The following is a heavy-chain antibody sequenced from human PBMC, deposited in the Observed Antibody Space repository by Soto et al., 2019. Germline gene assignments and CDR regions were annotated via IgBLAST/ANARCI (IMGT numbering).Heavy chain of an antibody. CDR2: LSYDGVNK. CDR3: ARDRGHVEWLPRQIDY. J-gene: IGHJ4*02. Sequence: QVQLMESGGGVVQPGRSLRLSCAASGFTFKTYGIHWVRQVPGKGLQWVAALSYDGVNKVYADSVKGRFTISRDNSKNTVSLEMNNLRADDTAVYYCARDRGHVEWLPRQIDYWGQGTTVTVSS. CDR1: GFTFKTYG. V-gene: IGHV3-30*03. D-gene: IGHD3-3*01.